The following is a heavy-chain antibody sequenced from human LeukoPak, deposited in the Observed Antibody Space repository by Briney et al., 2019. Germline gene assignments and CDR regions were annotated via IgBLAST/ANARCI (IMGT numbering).Heavy chain of an antibody. CDR3: ARVISSGWYYFDY. CDR1: GGSITSGTSY. J-gene: IGHJ4*02. D-gene: IGHD6-19*01. Sequence: SQTLSLTCTVSGGSITSGTSYWSWIRQPAGKGLEWIGHFYASGSTNYNPSLKSRVTMSVDTSKNQFSLKLNSVTAADTAVYYCARVISSGWYYFDYWGQGTLVTVSS. CDR2: FYASGST. V-gene: IGHV4-61*09.